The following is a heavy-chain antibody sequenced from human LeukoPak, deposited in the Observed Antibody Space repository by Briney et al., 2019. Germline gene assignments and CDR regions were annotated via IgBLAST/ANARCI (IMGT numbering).Heavy chain of an antibody. D-gene: IGHD2-2*01. CDR1: GFTFSSYE. J-gene: IGHJ4*02. V-gene: IGHV3-48*03. Sequence: GGSLRLSCAASGFTFSSYEMNWVRQAPGKGLEWVSYISSSGSTIYYADSVKGRFTISRDNAKNSLYLQMNSLRAEDTAVYYCARVPPRGYCSSTSCYLVYWGQGTLVTVSS. CDR3: ARVPPRGYCSSTSCYLVY. CDR2: ISSSGSTI.